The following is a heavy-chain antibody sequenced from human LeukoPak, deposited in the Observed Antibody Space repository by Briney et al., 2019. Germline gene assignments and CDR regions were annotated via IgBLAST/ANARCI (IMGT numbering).Heavy chain of an antibody. V-gene: IGHV4-4*09. CDR3: TIEGYDRRGYFLDF. J-gene: IGHJ4*02. D-gene: IGHD3-22*01. Sequence: SETLSLTFMGLSGFLTNSCWSWFGQAPGKGLEWLGLIYPQGRTEYNPSLQSRGAFSVHKSKMRASVRLSSETASDTAVDYCTIEGYDRRGYFLDFWGQGTLVTVSS. CDR1: SGFLTNSC. CDR2: IYPQGRT.